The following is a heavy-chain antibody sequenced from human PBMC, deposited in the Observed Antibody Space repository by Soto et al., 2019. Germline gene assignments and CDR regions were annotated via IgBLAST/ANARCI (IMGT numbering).Heavy chain of an antibody. V-gene: IGHV3-21*01. J-gene: IGHJ4*02. Sequence: GGSLRLSCAAFGFRFSSYTMNWVRQAPGKGLEWVSFISTSGSDIHYADSVKGRFTISRDNAENSLYLQMNSLRADDTAVYYCARDGGGYATGWFANWRQGTLVTVSS. CDR2: ISTSGSDI. CDR1: GFRFSSYT. D-gene: IGHD6-19*01. CDR3: ARDGGGYATGWFAN.